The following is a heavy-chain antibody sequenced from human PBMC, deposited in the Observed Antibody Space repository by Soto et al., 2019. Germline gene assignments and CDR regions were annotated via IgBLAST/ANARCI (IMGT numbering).Heavy chain of an antibody. CDR3: ARYIPGVRYYGMDV. CDR1: GVSVSSYA. D-gene: IGHD2-2*01. Sequence: PGGSLRLSCAASGVSVSSYAMKWVRQAPGKGLEWVSLISDSGTLTYYADSVKGRFTTSRDNSGNTLFLQMYSLRAEDTAVYYCARYIPGVRYYGMDVWGQGTTVTVSS. J-gene: IGHJ6*02. CDR2: ISDSGTLT. V-gene: IGHV3-23*01.